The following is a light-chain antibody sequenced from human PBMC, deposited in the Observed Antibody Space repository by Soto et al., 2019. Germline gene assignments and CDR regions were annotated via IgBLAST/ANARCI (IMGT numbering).Light chain of an antibody. V-gene: IGKV2-28*01. Sequence: DIVLTQSPLSLPVTPVEPASISCRSSQRLLHSNGYNNLSWYLQKPGQSPQLLIYLGSNRSCGVPDRFRGRESCTGFTLEISRVEAEDVVTYYYMDDYQCPPWAFGQESKLEIK. CDR2: LGS. CDR1: QRLLHSNGYNN. J-gene: IGKJ2*01. CDR3: MDDYQCPPWA.